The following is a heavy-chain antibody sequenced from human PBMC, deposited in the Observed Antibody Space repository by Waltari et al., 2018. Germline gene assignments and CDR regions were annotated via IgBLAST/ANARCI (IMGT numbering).Heavy chain of an antibody. CDR2: ISDSGVIT. V-gene: IGHV3-23*01. J-gene: IGHJ4*02. D-gene: IGHD3-16*02. CDR1: GFTFISYA. Sequence: EEHLLESGGGLAQPGGSLRPSCAPSGFTFISYAMSWVRQAPGKGLEWVSGISDSGVITKYADSVKGRFTVSRDNSKNTVFLHLNSLRAEDTAIYYCARHLYSIDDLELAKWGQGTLVTVSS. CDR3: ARHLYSIDDLELAK.